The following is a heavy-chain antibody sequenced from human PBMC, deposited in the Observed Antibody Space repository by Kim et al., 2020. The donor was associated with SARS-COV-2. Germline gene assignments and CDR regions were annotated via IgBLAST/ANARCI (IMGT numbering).Heavy chain of an antibody. D-gene: IGHD3-10*01. CDR2: INSDGSST. Sequence: GGSLRLSCAASGFTFSSYWMHWVRQAPGKGLVWVSRINSDGSSTSYADSVKGRFTISRDNAKNTLYLQMNSLRAEDTAVYYCARRVRGVIYYYYGMDVWGQGPTVTVSS. J-gene: IGHJ6*02. V-gene: IGHV3-74*01. CDR3: ARRVRGVIYYYYGMDV. CDR1: GFTFSSYW.